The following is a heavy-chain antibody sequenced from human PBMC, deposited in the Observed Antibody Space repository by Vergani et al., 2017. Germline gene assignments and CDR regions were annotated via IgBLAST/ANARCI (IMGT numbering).Heavy chain of an antibody. V-gene: IGHV1-69*06. D-gene: IGHD6-13*01. CDR3: ARVRIAAAGEPTYYYYYMDV. CDR1: GGTFSSYA. Sequence: QVQLVQSGAEVKKPGSSVKVSCKASGGTFSSYAISWVRQAPGQGLEWMGGIIPIFGTANYAQKLQGRVTITADKSTSTAYMELSSLRSEDTAVYYCARVRIAAAGEPTYYYYYMDVWAKGTTVTVSS. J-gene: IGHJ6*03. CDR2: IIPIFGTA.